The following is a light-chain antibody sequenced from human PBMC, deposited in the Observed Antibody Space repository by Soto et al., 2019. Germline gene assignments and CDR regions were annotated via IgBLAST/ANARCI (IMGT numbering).Light chain of an antibody. CDR3: QQRNIWPPVT. CDR1: QSVSNY. V-gene: IGKV3-11*01. J-gene: IGKJ5*01. Sequence: EIVLTQFPGTLSFSAGERATLSFRASQSVSNYLAWYQQKPGQAPRLLIYDASNRATGIPARFSGSGSGTDFTLTISSLEPEDFAVYYCQQRNIWPPVTFGQGTRLEIK. CDR2: DAS.